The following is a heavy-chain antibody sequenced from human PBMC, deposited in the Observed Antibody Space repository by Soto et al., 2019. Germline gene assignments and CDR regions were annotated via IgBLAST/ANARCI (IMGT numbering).Heavy chain of an antibody. CDR3: ARVCNWNDGLLDHYQHYGMDV. Sequence: ASVKVSCKASGYTFTGYYMHWVRQAPGQGLEWMGWINPNSGGTNYAQKFQGWVTMTRDTSISTAYMELSRLRSDDTAVYYCARVCNWNDGLLDHYQHYGMDVWGQGTTVTVSS. CDR2: INPNSGGT. J-gene: IGHJ6*02. V-gene: IGHV1-2*04. D-gene: IGHD1-20*01. CDR1: GYTFTGYY.